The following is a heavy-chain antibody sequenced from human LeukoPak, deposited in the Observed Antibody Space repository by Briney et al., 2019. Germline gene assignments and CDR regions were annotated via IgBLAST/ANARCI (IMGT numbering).Heavy chain of an antibody. CDR1: GFTFSSYA. Sequence: GGSLRLSCAASGFTFSSYAMSWVRQAPGKGLEWVSAISGSGGSTYYADSVKGRFTISRDNSKNTLYLQMNSLRAEDTAVYYCAKRSQRYYGDYVEPGNYFDYWGQGTLVTVSS. D-gene: IGHD4-17*01. V-gene: IGHV3-23*01. CDR3: AKRSQRYYGDYVEPGNYFDY. CDR2: ISGSGGST. J-gene: IGHJ4*02.